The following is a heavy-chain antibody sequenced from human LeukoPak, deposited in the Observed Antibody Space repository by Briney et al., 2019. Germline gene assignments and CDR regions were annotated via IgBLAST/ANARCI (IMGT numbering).Heavy chain of an antibody. CDR2: IYPRDSDT. CDR1: GFNFGNYW. Sequence: GESLKISCKGSGFNFGNYWIGWVRQMPGKGLEWMGIIYPRDSDTRYSPSFQGQVTISADKSISTAYLQWSSLKASDTAMYYCARPMTTEDWDYWGQGTLVTVSS. J-gene: IGHJ4*02. CDR3: ARPMTTEDWDY. D-gene: IGHD4-17*01. V-gene: IGHV5-51*01.